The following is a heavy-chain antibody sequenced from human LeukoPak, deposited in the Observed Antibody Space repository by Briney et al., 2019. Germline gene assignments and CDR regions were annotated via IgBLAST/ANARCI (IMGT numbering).Heavy chain of an antibody. D-gene: IGHD4-17*01. Sequence: GGSLRLSCAASGFTFDDYAMHWVRQVPGKGLEWVSGISWNSGSITYADSVKGRFTISRDNAKNSLYLQMNSLRAEDTALYFCAKDYYGDYGLFDYWGQGTLVTVSS. CDR3: AKDYYGDYGLFDY. J-gene: IGHJ4*02. V-gene: IGHV3-9*01. CDR1: GFTFDDYA. CDR2: ISWNSGSI.